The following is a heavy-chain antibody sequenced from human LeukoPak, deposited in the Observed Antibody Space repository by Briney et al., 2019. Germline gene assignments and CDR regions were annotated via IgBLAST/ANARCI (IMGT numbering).Heavy chain of an antibody. V-gene: IGHV1-69*05. CDR3: ASTYDSSGYYSPSWFDP. D-gene: IGHD3-22*01. J-gene: IGHJ5*02. CDR1: GGTFSSYA. Sequence: SVKVSCKASGGTFSSYAISWVRQAPGQGLEWMGGIIPIFGTANYAQKFQGRVTITTDESTSTAYMELSSLRSEDTAVYYFASTYDSSGYYSPSWFDPWGQGTLVTASS. CDR2: IIPIFGTA.